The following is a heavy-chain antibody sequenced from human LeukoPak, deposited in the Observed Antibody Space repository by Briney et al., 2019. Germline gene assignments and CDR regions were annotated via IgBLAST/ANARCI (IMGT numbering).Heavy chain of an antibody. CDR2: IYTSGTT. V-gene: IGHV4-61*02. J-gene: IGHJ5*02. CDR3: ARGLGSMLRGGSNWFDP. Sequence: SETLSLTCTVSGASITSGTYYWGWIRQPAGKGLEYIGRIYTSGTTNYNPSVKSRVTISIDTSKNQFSLTSRSVTAADTALYYCARGLGSMLRGGSNWFDPWGQGTLVIVSS. CDR1: GASITSGTYY. D-gene: IGHD3-10*01.